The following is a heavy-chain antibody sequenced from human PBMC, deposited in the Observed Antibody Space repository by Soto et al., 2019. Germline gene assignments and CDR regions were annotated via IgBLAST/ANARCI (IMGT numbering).Heavy chain of an antibody. J-gene: IGHJ6*02. Sequence: EVQLVESGGGLVQPGGSPRLSCVASGFTFSSDWMHWVRQGPGKGLVWVSRINSDGSATNYADSVKGRFTMSRDNAKNTLYLQMNSLRVEDTALYYCVRGWSDVWGQGTTVTVSS. D-gene: IGHD2-15*01. V-gene: IGHV3-74*01. CDR3: VRGWSDV. CDR1: GFTFSSDW. CDR2: INSDGSAT.